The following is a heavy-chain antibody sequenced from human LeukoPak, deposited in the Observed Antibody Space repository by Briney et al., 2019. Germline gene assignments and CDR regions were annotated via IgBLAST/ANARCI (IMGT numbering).Heavy chain of an antibody. Sequence: SVKVSCKASGGTFSSYAISWVRQAPGQGLEWMGGIIPIFGTANYAQKFQGRVTITADKSTSTAYMELSSLRSEDMAVYYCARVGCSSTSRYPVYGFDYWGQGTLVTVSS. CDR2: IIPIFGTA. CDR1: GGTFSSYA. CDR3: ARVGCSSTSRYPVYGFDY. V-gene: IGHV1-69*06. D-gene: IGHD2-2*01. J-gene: IGHJ4*02.